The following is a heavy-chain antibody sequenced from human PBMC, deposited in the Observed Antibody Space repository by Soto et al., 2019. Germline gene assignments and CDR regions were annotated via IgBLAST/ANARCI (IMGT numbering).Heavy chain of an antibody. D-gene: IGHD3-9*01. CDR2: LSYTGST. CDR3: VRRSVNNYDILTDAFDI. Sequence: PSETLSLTCTVSGDSISSYYWSWIRQPPGKGLEWIGYLSYTGSTNSNPSLKSRVTISVDTSKNQFSLKLISVTAADTAVYFCVRRSVNNYDILTDAFDIWGQGTMVTVSS. V-gene: IGHV4-59*08. J-gene: IGHJ3*02. CDR1: GDSISSYY.